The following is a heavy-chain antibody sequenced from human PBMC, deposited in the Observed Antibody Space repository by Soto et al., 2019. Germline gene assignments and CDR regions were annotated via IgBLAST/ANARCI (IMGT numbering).Heavy chain of an antibody. D-gene: IGHD6-19*01. CDR1: GFTFSNAW. Sequence: GGSLRLSCAASGFTFSNAWINWVRQAPGKGLEWVGRIKSKTDGGTTDFAAPVKGRFAISRDDSKDMVYLQMNSLKTAADTAVYYCARWAAGTIFDYWGQGTLVTVSS. CDR3: ARWAAGTIFDY. V-gene: IGHV3-15*07. CDR2: IKSKTDGGTT. J-gene: IGHJ4*02.